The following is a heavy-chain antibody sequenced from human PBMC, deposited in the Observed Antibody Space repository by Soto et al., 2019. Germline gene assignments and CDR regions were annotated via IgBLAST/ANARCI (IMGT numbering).Heavy chain of an antibody. J-gene: IGHJ1*01. D-gene: IGHD5-18*01. CDR3: ARGGYSSIGD. CDR2: IYYSGST. V-gene: IGHV4-31*03. CDR1: GGSISSGGYY. Sequence: TLSLTCTVSGGSISSGGYYWSWIRQHPGKGLEWIGYIYYSGSTYYNPSLESRVTISVDTSKNQFSLKLSSVTAADTAVYYCARGGYSSIGDWGQGTLVTVSS.